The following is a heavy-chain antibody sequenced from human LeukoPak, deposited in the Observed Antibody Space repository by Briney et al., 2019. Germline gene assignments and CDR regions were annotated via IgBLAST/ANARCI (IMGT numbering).Heavy chain of an antibody. V-gene: IGHV3-66*01. Sequence: PGGSLRLSCAASGFTVSSNYMSWVRQAPGKGLEWVSVIYSGGSTYYADSVKGRFTISRDNAKNSLYLQMNSLRAEDTAVYYCARDGNPGIAVAPKYYYYGMDVWGQGTTVTVSS. D-gene: IGHD6-19*01. CDR2: IYSGGST. J-gene: IGHJ6*02. CDR3: ARDGNPGIAVAPKYYYYGMDV. CDR1: GFTVSSNY.